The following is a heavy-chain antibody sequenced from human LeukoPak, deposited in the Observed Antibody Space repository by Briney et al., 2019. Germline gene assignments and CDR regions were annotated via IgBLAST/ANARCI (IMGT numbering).Heavy chain of an antibody. CDR2: ISSSSSYI. D-gene: IGHD3-22*01. V-gene: IGHV3-21*01. CDR3: ARDRAPSYYYDSSGYYASGRSPFDY. CDR1: GFTFSNYS. Sequence: GGPLRLSCAASGFTFSNYSMNWVRQAPGKGLEWVSSISSSSSYICYADSVKGRFTISRDNAKNSLYLQMNSLRAEDTAVYYCARDRAPSYYYDSSGYYASGRSPFDYWGQGTLVTVSS. J-gene: IGHJ4*02.